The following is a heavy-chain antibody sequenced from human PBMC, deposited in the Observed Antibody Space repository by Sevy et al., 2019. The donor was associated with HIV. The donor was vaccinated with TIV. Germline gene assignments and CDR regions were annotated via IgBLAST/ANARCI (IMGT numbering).Heavy chain of an antibody. V-gene: IGHV3-23*01. D-gene: IGHD5-12*01. Sequence: GGSLRLSCAASGFTFSSYAMSWVRQAPGKGLEWVSAIRGSGGSTNYADSVKGRFTISRDNSKNTVYLQMNSLRAEDTAVYYCVKVTTMVTPRAFDIWGQGTMVTVSS. CDR3: VKVTTMVTPRAFDI. J-gene: IGHJ3*02. CDR1: GFTFSSYA. CDR2: IRGSGGST.